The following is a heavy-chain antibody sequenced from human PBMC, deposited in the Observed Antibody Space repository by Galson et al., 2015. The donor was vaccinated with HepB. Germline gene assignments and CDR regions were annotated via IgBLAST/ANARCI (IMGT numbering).Heavy chain of an antibody. D-gene: IGHD5/OR15-5a*01. V-gene: IGHV3-15*01. CDR3: TTDRVSLYYYGMDV. Sequence: MSWVRQAPGKGLEWVGRIKNKIDGGTTDYAAPVKGRFTISRDDSKNTLYLQMNSLKTEDTAVYYCTTDRVSLYYYGMDVWGQGTTVTVSS. J-gene: IGHJ6*02. CDR2: IKNKIDGGTT.